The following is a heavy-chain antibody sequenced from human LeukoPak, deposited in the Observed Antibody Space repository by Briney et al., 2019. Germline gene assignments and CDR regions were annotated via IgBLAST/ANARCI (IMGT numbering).Heavy chain of an antibody. D-gene: IGHD2-2*03. Sequence: GGSLRLSCVVSGFSISSYGMNWVRQAPGKGLEWVSYISSSSSTIYYADSVKGRFTISRDNAKNSLYLQMNSLRAEDTAVYYCARDGYCSSTSCHRGAFDIWGQGTMVTVSS. V-gene: IGHV3-48*04. CDR2: ISSSSSTI. CDR3: ARDGYCSSTSCHRGAFDI. CDR1: GFSISSYG. J-gene: IGHJ3*02.